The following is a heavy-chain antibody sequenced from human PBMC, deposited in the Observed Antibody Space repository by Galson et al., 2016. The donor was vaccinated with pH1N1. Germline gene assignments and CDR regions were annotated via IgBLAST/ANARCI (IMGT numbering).Heavy chain of an antibody. V-gene: IGHV1-46*01. CDR3: ARRYYSDY. CDR1: GYSVTRYY. CDR2: IDPSDGTT. J-gene: IGHJ4*02. Sequence: SVKVSCKASGYSVTRYYMHWVRRAPGQGLEWMGIIDPSDGTTTYSQKFQGRISLTRDTSTNSVHMELTTLRPDDSATYFCARRYYSDYWGQGTLVTVSS.